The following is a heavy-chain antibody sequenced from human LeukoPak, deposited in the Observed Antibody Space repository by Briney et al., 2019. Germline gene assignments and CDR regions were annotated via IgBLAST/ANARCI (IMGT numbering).Heavy chain of an antibody. CDR3: AKDAYYDSSGLFDY. Sequence: GGSLRLSCAASGFTFSSYWMSWVRQAPGKGLEWVANIKQDGSEKYYVDSVKGRFTISRDNAKNSLYLQMNSLRAEDTAVYYCAKDAYYDSSGLFDYWGQGAMVSVSS. J-gene: IGHJ4*02. V-gene: IGHV3-7*03. CDR2: IKQDGSEK. D-gene: IGHD3-22*01. CDR1: GFTFSSYW.